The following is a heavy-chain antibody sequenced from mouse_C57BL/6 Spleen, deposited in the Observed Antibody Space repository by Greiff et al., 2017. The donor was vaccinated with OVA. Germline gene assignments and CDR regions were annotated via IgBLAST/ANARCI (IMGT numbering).Heavy chain of an antibody. J-gene: IGHJ4*01. V-gene: IGHV1-42*01. CDR2: INPSTGGT. CDR1: GYSFTGYY. D-gene: IGHD2-3*01. CDR3: ARGEVYDTMDY. Sequence: EVQLQQSGPELVKPGASVKISCKASGYSFTGYYMNWVKQSPEKSLEWIGEINPSTGGTTYNQKFKAKATLTVDKSSSTAYMQLKSLTSEDSAVYYCARGEVYDTMDYWGQGTSVTVSS.